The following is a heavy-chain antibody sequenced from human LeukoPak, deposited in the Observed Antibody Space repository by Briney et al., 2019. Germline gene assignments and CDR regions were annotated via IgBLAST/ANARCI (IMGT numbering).Heavy chain of an antibody. CDR2: INTNTGNP. CDR1: GYTFTSYA. D-gene: IGHD3-10*01. V-gene: IGHV7-4-1*02. CDR3: ARDVKLWFGELSYYCMDV. J-gene: IGHJ6*02. Sequence: GASVKVSCKASGYTFTSYAMNWVRQAPGQGLEWMGWINTNTGNPKYAQGFTGRFVFSLDTSVSTAYLQISSLKAEDTAVYYCARDVKLWFGELSYYCMDVWGQGTTVTVSS.